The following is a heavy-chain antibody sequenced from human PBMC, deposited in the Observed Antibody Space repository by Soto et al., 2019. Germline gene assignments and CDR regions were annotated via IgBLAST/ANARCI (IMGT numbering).Heavy chain of an antibody. CDR3: AKDEGGYDYFDY. D-gene: IGHD5-12*01. Sequence: QVQLVESGGGVVQPGRSLRLTCAASGFTFSSYGMHWVRKAPGKGLEWVEVISYDGSNKYYADSVKGRFTISRDNSKNTRYLQMNSLRAEDTAVYYCAKDEGGYDYFDYWGQGTLVTVSS. J-gene: IGHJ4*02. CDR1: GFTFSSYG. CDR2: ISYDGSNK. V-gene: IGHV3-30*18.